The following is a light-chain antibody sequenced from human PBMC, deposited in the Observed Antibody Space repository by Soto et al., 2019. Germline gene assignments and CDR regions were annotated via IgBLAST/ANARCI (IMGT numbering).Light chain of an antibody. Sequence: EIVLTQSPGTLSLSPGERATLSCRASQSVSSTYLAWYQQKPGQAPRLLIYGASSRATGIPDRFSGGGSGTDFTLTISRLEPEDFAVYYCQHYGSSLTWTFGQGTKVDIK. CDR3: QHYGSSLTWT. CDR1: QSVSSTY. J-gene: IGKJ1*01. CDR2: GAS. V-gene: IGKV3-20*01.